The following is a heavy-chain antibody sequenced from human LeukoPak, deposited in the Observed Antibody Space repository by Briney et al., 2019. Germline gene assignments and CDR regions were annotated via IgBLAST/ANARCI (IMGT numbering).Heavy chain of an antibody. D-gene: IGHD2-2*01. CDR2: IYYGGST. Sequence: SETLSLTCTVSGGSISSYDWSWIRQPPGKGLEWVGYIYYGGSTNYNPSLKSRVTISADTSKNQFSLKLSSVTAADTAVYYCARFPGYCSSTSCLGGMDVWGQGTTVTVSS. V-gene: IGHV4-59*08. CDR1: GGSISSYD. J-gene: IGHJ6*02. CDR3: ARFPGYCSSTSCLGGMDV.